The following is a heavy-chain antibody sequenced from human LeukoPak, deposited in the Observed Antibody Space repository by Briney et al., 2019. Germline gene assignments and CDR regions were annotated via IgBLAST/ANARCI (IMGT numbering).Heavy chain of an antibody. CDR2: IGIAGDT. CDR3: AREGPTVGSKWDNWYFDL. CDR1: GFTFSSSD. V-gene: IGHV3-13*01. J-gene: IGHJ2*01. Sequence: GGSLRLSCAASGFTFSSSDMHWVRQAPGKGLEWVSAIGIAGDTYYPVSVKGRFTISREKAKNSLYLQMNSLRPGDTAVYYCAREGPTVGSKWDNWYFDLWGRGTLVTVSS. D-gene: IGHD1-26*01.